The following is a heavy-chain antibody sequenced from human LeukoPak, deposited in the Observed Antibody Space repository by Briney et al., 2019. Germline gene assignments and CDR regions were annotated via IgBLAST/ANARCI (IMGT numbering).Heavy chain of an antibody. D-gene: IGHD3-10*01. CDR1: GFTFSNSW. CDR2: IRQHGSQI. J-gene: IGHJ4*02. V-gene: IGHV3-7*01. Sequence: GGSLRLSCAASGFTFSNSWMSWVRQAPGRGLEWVASIRQHGSQIHYVNSVKGRFTISRDNAKNSLYLEMSSLRAEDTAEYYCARLFGEVTIYDYWGQGTLVTVSS. CDR3: ARLFGEVTIYDY.